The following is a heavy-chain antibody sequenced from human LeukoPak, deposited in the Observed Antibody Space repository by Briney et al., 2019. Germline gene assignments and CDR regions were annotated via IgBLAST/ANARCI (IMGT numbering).Heavy chain of an antibody. V-gene: IGHV1-2*02. D-gene: IGHD2-2*01. CDR1: GYTLTGYY. Sequence: ATLQHSSKPSGYTLTGYYMGRVRKSPGQGLEWMRWINPNSGGTNYAQKFQGRVTMTRDTSISTAYMELSRLRSDDTAVYYCARDADPISLVPAANWFDPWGQGTLVTVPS. CDR2: INPNSGGT. J-gene: IGHJ5*02. CDR3: ARDADPISLVPAANWFDP.